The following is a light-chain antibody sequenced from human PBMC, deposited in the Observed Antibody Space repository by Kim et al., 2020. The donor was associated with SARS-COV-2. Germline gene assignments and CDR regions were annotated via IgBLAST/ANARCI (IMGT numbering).Light chain of an antibody. J-gene: IGKJ2*01. CDR3: KQGYSAPYT. CDR2: AAS. CDR1: QSITSH. Sequence: DIQMTQSPSSLSTSVGDRVTITCRASQSITSHLNWYQQKPGKSPKLLIYAASNLQSGVPSRFSGSGSGTDFTLTISSLQPEDFATYLCKQGYSAPYTFGKGTKLE. V-gene: IGKV1-39*01.